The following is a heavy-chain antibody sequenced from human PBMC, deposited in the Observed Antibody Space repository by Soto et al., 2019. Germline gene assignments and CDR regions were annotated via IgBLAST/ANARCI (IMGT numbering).Heavy chain of an antibody. V-gene: IGHV3-48*03. J-gene: IGHJ4*02. CDR1: GFTFSSYE. D-gene: IGHD3-22*01. Sequence: PGGSLRICCAASGFTFSSYEMNWVRQAPGKGLEWVSYISSSGSTIYYADSVKGRFTISRDNAKNSLYLQMNSLRAEDTAVYYCAREDSSGVGVDYWGQGTLVTVSS. CDR3: AREDSSGVGVDY. CDR2: ISSSGSTI.